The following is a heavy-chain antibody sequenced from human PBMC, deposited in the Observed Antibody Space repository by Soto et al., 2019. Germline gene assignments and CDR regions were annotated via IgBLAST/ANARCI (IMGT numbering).Heavy chain of an antibody. Sequence: EVQLVESGGGLVKPGGSLRLSCAASGFTFSNAWMNWVRQAPGKGLEWVGRIKSKTDGGTTDYAAPVKGRFTISRDDSKNTLHLQMNSLKTEDTAVYYCTTVSPDSSGYYYVDYWGQGTLVTVSS. D-gene: IGHD3-22*01. CDR2: IKSKTDGGTT. CDR1: GFTFSNAW. J-gene: IGHJ4*02. V-gene: IGHV3-15*07. CDR3: TTVSPDSSGYYYVDY.